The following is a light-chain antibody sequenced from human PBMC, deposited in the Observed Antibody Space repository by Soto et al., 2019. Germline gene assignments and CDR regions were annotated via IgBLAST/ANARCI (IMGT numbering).Light chain of an antibody. CDR3: CSLTTSHTYV. CDR1: SSDIGHYDY. V-gene: IGLV2-14*03. CDR2: HVT. J-gene: IGLJ1*01. Sequence: QSALTQPASVSGSPGQSITISCTGTSSDIGHYDYVSWYQQHPGKAPKLMIYHVTYRPSGVSNRYSGSKSGNSASLTISGLQAHYEADYYCCSLTTSHTYVFGSGTKVTVL.